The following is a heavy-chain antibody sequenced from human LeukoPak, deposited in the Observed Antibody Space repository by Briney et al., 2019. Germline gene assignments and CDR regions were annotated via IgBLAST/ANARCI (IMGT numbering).Heavy chain of an antibody. V-gene: IGHV3-74*01. J-gene: IGHJ4*02. Sequence: PGGSLRLSCAASGFTFSRYWMHWVRHAPGKGLVWVSRLNTDGSWTNYADSVKGRFTISRDNAKNTLYLQMNSLRVEDTAVYYCAKDLSGAHDYWGQGTVVTVSS. CDR1: GFTFSRYW. CDR3: AKDLSGAHDY. D-gene: IGHD2-15*01. CDR2: LNTDGSWT.